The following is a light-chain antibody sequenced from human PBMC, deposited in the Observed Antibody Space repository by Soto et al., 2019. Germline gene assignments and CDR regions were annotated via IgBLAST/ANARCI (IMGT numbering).Light chain of an antibody. CDR1: QGIRND. V-gene: IGKV1-6*01. CDR3: LQDYNYPYT. J-gene: IGKJ2*01. CDR2: AAS. Sequence: AIQMTQSPSSLSASVGDRVTITCRASQGIRNDLGWYQLKPGKAPKLLIYAASSLESGVPSRFSGSGSGTDFTLTISSLQPEDFATYYCLQDYNYPYTFGQGTKLEIK.